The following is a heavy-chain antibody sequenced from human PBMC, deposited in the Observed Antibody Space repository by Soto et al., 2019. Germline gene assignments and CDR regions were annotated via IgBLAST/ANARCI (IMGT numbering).Heavy chain of an antibody. Sequence: ASVKVSCKAFGYTFTSYDINWVRQATGQGLEWMGWMNPNSGNTGYAQKFQGRVTMTRNTSISTAYMELSSLRSEDTAVYYCARALRYSSGWYEGSQGGVYYYYGMDIWGQGTTVTVSS. CDR3: ARALRYSSGWYEGSQGGVYYYYGMDI. CDR2: MNPNSGNT. V-gene: IGHV1-8*01. CDR1: GYTFTSYD. J-gene: IGHJ6*02. D-gene: IGHD6-19*01.